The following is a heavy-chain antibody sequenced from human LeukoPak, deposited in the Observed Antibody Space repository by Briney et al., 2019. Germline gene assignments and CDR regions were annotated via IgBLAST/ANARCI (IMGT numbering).Heavy chain of an antibody. CDR1: GFTFSSYG. J-gene: IGHJ4*02. V-gene: IGHV3-30*18. CDR2: ISYDGSNK. CDR3: AKLMEGYDYVWGSYRYSSDY. Sequence: GGSLRLSCAASGFTFSSYGMPWVRQAPGKGLEWVAVISYDGSNKYYADSVKGRFTISRDNSKNTLYLQMNSLRAEDTAVYYCAKLMEGYDYVWGSYRYSSDYWGQGTLVTVSS. D-gene: IGHD3-16*02.